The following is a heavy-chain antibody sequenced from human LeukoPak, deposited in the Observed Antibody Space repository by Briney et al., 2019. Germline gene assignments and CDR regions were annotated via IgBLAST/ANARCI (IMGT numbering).Heavy chain of an antibody. Sequence: GGSLRLSCAASGFTFSRFRMTWVRQIPGKGPEWVANIIQDGSEKYYVDSVKGRFTISRDNAKNSLYLQMNSLRAEDTALYYCAKDQGSSSSHFDYWGQGTLVTVSS. D-gene: IGHD6-6*01. CDR2: IIQDGSEK. J-gene: IGHJ4*02. CDR1: GFTFSRFR. CDR3: AKDQGSSSSHFDY. V-gene: IGHV3-7*03.